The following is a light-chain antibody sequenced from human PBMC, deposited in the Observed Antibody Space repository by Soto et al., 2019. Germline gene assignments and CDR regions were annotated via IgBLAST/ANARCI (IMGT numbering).Light chain of an antibody. CDR1: SSNIGSNS. J-gene: IGLJ2*01. CDR3: AAWDDSLNGVV. Sequence: QSVLTQPPPASGTPGQRVTISCSGSSSNIGSNSVNWYQQLPGTAPKLLIYSTYHRPSGVPDRFSGSKSVTSASLAISGLQSEDEADYYCAAWDDSLNGVVFGGGTKLTVL. CDR2: STY. V-gene: IGLV1-44*01.